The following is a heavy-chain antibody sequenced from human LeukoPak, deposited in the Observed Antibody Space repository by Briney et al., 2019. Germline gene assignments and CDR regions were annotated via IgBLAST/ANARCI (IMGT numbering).Heavy chain of an antibody. CDR1: GYTFTGYY. D-gene: IGHD3-16*01. J-gene: IGHJ5*02. CDR2: IDPNNGGT. CDR3: TRSSLGS. V-gene: IGHV1-2*02. Sequence: ASVKVSCKASGYTFTGYYIHWVRQAAGQGLEWMGWIDPNNGGTNYAQKFQDRVTMTRDTSISTAYMELSRLRSDDTAIYYCTRSSLGSWGQGTLVTVSS.